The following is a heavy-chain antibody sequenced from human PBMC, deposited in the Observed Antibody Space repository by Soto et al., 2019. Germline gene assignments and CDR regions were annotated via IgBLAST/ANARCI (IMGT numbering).Heavy chain of an antibody. V-gene: IGHV1-69*02. Sequence: QVQLVQSGAEVKKPGSSVKVSCKASGGTFSSYTISWVRQAPGQGLEWMGRIIPILGIANYAQKFQGRVTITATGSTSTAYMELSSLRSEDTAVYYCASWRDLWAAFDHYYGMDVWGQGTTVTVSS. CDR1: GGTFSSYT. D-gene: IGHD3-3*01. CDR3: ASWRDLWAAFDHYYGMDV. J-gene: IGHJ6*02. CDR2: IIPILGIA.